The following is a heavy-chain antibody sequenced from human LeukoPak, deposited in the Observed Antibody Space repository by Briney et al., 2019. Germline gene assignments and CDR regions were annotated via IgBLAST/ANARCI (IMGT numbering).Heavy chain of an antibody. CDR1: GGTFSSYA. CDR2: IIPIFGTA. Sequence: GASVKVSCKASGGTFSSYAISWVRQAPGQGLEWMGGIIPIFGTANYAQKFQGRVTITTDESTSTAYMELSSLRSEDTAVYYCARGPLRETNPHFDYWGQGTLVTVSS. V-gene: IGHV1-69*05. D-gene: IGHD5-24*01. J-gene: IGHJ4*02. CDR3: ARGPLRETNPHFDY.